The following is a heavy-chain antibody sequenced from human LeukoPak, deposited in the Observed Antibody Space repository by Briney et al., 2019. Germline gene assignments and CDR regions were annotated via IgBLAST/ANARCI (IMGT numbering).Heavy chain of an antibody. Sequence: GGSLRLSWAASGFTVSSNYMSWVRQAPGKGLGWVSVIYSGGSTYYADSVKGRFTISRDNSKNTVYLQMDSLRAEDTAVYYCARDRGAAVGNWGQGTLVTVSS. CDR3: ARDRGAAVGN. CDR2: IYSGGST. V-gene: IGHV3-53*01. D-gene: IGHD3-10*01. J-gene: IGHJ4*02. CDR1: GFTVSSNY.